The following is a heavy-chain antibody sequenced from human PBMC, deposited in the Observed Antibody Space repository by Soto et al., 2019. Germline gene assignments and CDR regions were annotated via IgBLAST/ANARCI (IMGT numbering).Heavy chain of an antibody. V-gene: IGHV1-18*01. CDR3: ARVDCSGGSCYFDY. D-gene: IGHD2-15*01. CDR2: ISAYNGNT. Sequence: ASVKVSCKASGYTFTSYGISWVRQAPGQGLEWMGWISAYNGNTNYAQKLQGRVTMTTDTSTSTAYMELRSLRSDDTAVCYCARVDCSGGSCYFDYWGQGTLVTVSS. CDR1: GYTFTSYG. J-gene: IGHJ4*02.